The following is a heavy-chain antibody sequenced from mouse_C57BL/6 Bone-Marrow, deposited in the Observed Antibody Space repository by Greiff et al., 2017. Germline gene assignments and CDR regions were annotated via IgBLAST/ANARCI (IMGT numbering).Heavy chain of an antibody. D-gene: IGHD2-9*01. Sequence: EVKVVESGPELVKPGASVKISCKASGYSFTDYNMNWVKQSNGKSLEWIGVINPNYGTTSYNQKFKGKATLTVDQSSSTAYMQLNSLTSEDSAVYYCASYYGYSYAMDYWGQGTSVTVAS. CDR1: GYSFTDYN. CDR3: ASYYGYSYAMDY. J-gene: IGHJ4*01. CDR2: INPNYGTT. V-gene: IGHV1-39*01.